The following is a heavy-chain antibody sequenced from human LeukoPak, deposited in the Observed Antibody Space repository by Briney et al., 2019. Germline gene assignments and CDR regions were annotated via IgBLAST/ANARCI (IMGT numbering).Heavy chain of an antibody. V-gene: IGHV3-30*18. J-gene: IGHJ4*02. CDR2: ISYDGSNK. Sequence: PGGSLRLSCAASGFTFSSYGMHWVRQAPGKGLEWVAVISYDGSNKYYADSVKGRVTISRDNSKNTLYLQMNSLRAEDTAVYYCAKDLAVVVVAADAFDYWGQGTLVTVSS. CDR1: GFTFSSYG. CDR3: AKDLAVVVVAADAFDY. D-gene: IGHD2-15*01.